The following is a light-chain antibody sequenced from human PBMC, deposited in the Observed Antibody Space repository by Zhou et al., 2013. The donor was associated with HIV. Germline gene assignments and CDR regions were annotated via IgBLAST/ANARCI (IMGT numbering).Light chain of an antibody. V-gene: IGKV3-11*01. CDR2: DTS. CDR3: QQRSNWPPAWT. J-gene: IGKJ1*01. CDR1: RNIGSF. Sequence: EIVLTQSPATLSLSPGERATLSCRASRNIGSFLAWYQQTPGQAPRLLIYDTSNRATGIPARFSGSGSGTDFTLTISSLEPEDFAVYYCQQRSNWPPAWTFGQGTKVEFK.